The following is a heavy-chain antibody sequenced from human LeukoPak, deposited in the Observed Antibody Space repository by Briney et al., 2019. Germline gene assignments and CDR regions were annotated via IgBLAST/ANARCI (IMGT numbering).Heavy chain of an antibody. CDR2: INPNSGGT. CDR3: ARGRNSVYYFNVVAPYYFDY. J-gene: IGHJ4*02. Sequence: GASVKVSCKASGYSFTGYYMNRVRQAPGQGLEWMGRINPNSGGTNYAQKFQGRVTMTRDTSINTAYMDLSRLRSDDTAVYYCARGRNSVYYFNVVAPYYFDYWGQGTLVTVSS. D-gene: IGHD3-22*01. V-gene: IGHV1-2*06. CDR1: GYSFTGYY.